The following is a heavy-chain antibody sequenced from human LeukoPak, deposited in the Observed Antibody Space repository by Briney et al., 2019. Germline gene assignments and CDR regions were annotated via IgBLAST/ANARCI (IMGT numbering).Heavy chain of an antibody. J-gene: IGHJ6*02. V-gene: IGHV4-39*01. CDR2: IYYSGGT. Sequence: MSSETLSLICTVSGGSISSTIYYWGWISQSPGKGLEWIGNIYYSGGTYYNPSLKSRVTISVDTSKNQFSLKLSSVTAADTAVYYCARTDCSITSCYNGWGYYGMDVWGQGTTVTVSS. CDR3: ARTDCSITSCYNGWGYYGMDV. D-gene: IGHD2-2*01. CDR1: GGSISSTIYY.